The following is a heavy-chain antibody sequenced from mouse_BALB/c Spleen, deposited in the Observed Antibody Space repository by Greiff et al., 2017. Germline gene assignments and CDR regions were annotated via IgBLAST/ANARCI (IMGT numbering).Heavy chain of an antibody. CDR2: ISGDGST. J-gene: IGHJ4*01. V-gene: IGHV2-6-7*01. CDR1: GFSLTGYG. CDR3: ARDACDAYALDY. Sequence: VQLVESGPGLVAPSQSLSITCTVSGFSLTGYGVYWVRQPPGKGLEWLGMISGDGSTDYYSALKSRLSISTDNTKSQVYLQMSSLRTDDTARYYCARDACDAYALDYWGQGTSVTVSS.